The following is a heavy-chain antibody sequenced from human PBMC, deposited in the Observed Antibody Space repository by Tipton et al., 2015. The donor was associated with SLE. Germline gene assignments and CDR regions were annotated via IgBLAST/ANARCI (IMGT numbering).Heavy chain of an antibody. CDR3: ARVRGGWANDASDI. CDR1: GDSVSIFH. Sequence: TLSLTCNVSGDSVSIFHWSWIRQPPGKGPEWIGYINYRGNSYYNPSLKSRVTTSFDRSKNQFSLNLNTVTAADTATYYCARVRGGWANDASDIWGQGTMVTVSS. D-gene: IGHD6-19*01. CDR2: INYRGNS. V-gene: IGHV4-59*02. J-gene: IGHJ3*02.